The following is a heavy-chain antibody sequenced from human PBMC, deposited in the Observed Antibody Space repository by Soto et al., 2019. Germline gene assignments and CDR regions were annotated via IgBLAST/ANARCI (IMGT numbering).Heavy chain of an antibody. Sequence: EVQLVESGGGLVQPGGSLRLSCEASGFLFSTYWMFWVRQVPRKGLLWVSRIKSDGSSTNYADSVKGRFTMPRDSAKNTLYLQMTSLRAEDTAVYYCAIGGGDYNYFDYWGQGIVVTVS. CDR3: AIGGGDYNYFDY. J-gene: IGHJ4*02. V-gene: IGHV3-74*01. CDR1: GFLFSTYW. CDR2: IKSDGSST. D-gene: IGHD2-21*01.